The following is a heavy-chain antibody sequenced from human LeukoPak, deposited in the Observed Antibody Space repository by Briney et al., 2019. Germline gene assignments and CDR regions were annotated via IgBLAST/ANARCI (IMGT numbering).Heavy chain of an antibody. Sequence: PSETLFLTCTVSGDSISGSYWTWVRQPPGQGLEWIGQIHHSGRADYNPSLRRRITISVDTSKNQMSLTLTSVTAADTAIYYCVKFGVDYDMGVWGQGTTVTVSS. CDR3: VKFGVDYDMGV. J-gene: IGHJ6*02. V-gene: IGHV4-59*01. D-gene: IGHD3-16*01. CDR2: IHHSGRA. CDR1: GDSISGSY.